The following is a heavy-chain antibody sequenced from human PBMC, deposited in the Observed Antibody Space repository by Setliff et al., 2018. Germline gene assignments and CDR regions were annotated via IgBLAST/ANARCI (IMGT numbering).Heavy chain of an antibody. CDR3: ARKQGGAFDI. Sequence: SLRLSCAASGLTFSSYWMHWVRQAPGKGLVWVSRINTNGDSITNADSVKGRFTISRDNAKNTLYLQMNSLRAEDTAVYYCARKQGGAFDIWGQGTKVTVSS. V-gene: IGHV3-74*01. D-gene: IGHD1-26*01. J-gene: IGHJ3*02. CDR1: GLTFSSYW. CDR2: INTNGDSI.